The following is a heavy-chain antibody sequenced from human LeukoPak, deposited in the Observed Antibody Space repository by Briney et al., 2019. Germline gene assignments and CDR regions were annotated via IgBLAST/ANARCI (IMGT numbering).Heavy chain of an antibody. CDR1: GFTFSSYA. V-gene: IGHV3-23*01. CDR2: ISGSGGST. J-gene: IGHJ4*02. D-gene: IGHD6-19*01. Sequence: GGSLRLPCAASGFTFSSYAMSWVRQAPGKGLEWVSAISGSGGSTYYADSVKGRFTISRDNSKNTLYLQMNSLRAEDTAVYYCAKVGAVAKIPAFDYWGQGTLVTVSS. CDR3: AKVGAVAKIPAFDY.